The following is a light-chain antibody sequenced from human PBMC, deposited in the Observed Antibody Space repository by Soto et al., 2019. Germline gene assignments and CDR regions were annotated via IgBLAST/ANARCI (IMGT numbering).Light chain of an antibody. V-gene: IGKV3-20*01. CDR1: QSVSNNY. CDR2: GAS. J-gene: IGKJ1*01. CDR3: QQYGSSGT. Sequence: EIELTQSPGTLSLSPGERATLSCRASQSVSNNYLAWYQQKPGQAPRLIIYGASNRATGIPDRFSGSASGTDFTLTISRLEPEDFAVYYCQQYGSSGTFGQGTKVEIK.